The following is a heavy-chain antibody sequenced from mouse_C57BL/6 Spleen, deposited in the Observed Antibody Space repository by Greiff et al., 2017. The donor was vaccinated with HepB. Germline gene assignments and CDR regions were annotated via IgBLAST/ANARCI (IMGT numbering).Heavy chain of an antibody. CDR3: ASPDSSGYYGFAY. D-gene: IGHD3-2*02. CDR2: INPSTGGT. V-gene: IGHV1-42*01. CDR1: GYSFTGYY. J-gene: IGHJ3*01. Sequence: VQLQQSGPELVKPGASVKISCKASGYSFTGYYMNWVKQSPEKSLEWIGEINPSTGGTTYNQKFKAKATLTVDKSSSTAYMQLKSLTSEDSAVYYCASPDSSGYYGFAYWGQGTLVTVSA.